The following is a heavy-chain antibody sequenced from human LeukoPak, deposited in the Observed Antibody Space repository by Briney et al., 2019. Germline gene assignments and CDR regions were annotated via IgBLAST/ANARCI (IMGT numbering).Heavy chain of an antibody. CDR1: GGSISSGGDY. V-gene: IGHV4-30-2*01. Sequence: PSETLSLTCTVSGGSISSGGDYWSWIRQPPGKGLEWIGYIYQSGSTYYNPSLKSRVTISADRSEYQFSLRLTSVTAADTAVYYCARGSRWSGYWPYYFDYWGQGTLVTVSS. CDR3: ARGSRWSGYWPYYFDY. CDR2: IYQSGST. D-gene: IGHD3-3*01. J-gene: IGHJ4*02.